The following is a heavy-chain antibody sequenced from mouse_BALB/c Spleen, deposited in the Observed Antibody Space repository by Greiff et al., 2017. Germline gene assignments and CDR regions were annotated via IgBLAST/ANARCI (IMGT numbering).Heavy chain of an antibody. CDR3: TRYGDGNYWFAD. J-gene: IGHJ3*01. CDR2: INPSNGGT. Sequence: QVQLQQSGAELVKPGASVKLSCKASGYTFTSYYMYWVKQRPGQGLEWIGEINPSNGGTNFNEKFKSKATLTVDKSSSTAYMQLSSLTSEDSAVYYCTRYGDGNYWFADWGEGTLVTVSA. CDR1: GYTFTSYY. V-gene: IGHV1S81*02. D-gene: IGHD2-1*01.